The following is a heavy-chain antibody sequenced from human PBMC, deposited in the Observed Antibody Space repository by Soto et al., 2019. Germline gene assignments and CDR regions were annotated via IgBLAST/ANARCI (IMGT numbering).Heavy chain of an antibody. D-gene: IGHD3-3*01. CDR1: GGSITSVSYY. CDR3: ARSFGVANVRFDP. CDR2: IYSSGSA. Sequence: SETLSLTCTVSGGSITSVSYYWGWLRQPPGKGLEWIGLIYSSGSAYYNPSLKSRVTMSVDRSKNRFSLNLTSVTAADTAVYFCARSFGVANVRFDPWGHGALVTVSS. V-gene: IGHV4-39*01. J-gene: IGHJ5*02.